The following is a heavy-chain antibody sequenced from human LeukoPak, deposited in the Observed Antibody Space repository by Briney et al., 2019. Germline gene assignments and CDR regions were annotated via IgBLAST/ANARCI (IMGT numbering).Heavy chain of an antibody. CDR2: LSYSGGGT. CDR3: AKAYLYYYDSSGPPSDAFDI. V-gene: IGHV3-23*01. D-gene: IGHD3-22*01. CDR1: GFTFSNYA. Sequence: GGSLRLSCEASGFTFSNYAMGWVRQAPGKGLKWVSALSYSGGGTYYADSVKGRFPISRDNSKNALYLQMNSLRAEDTAVYYCAKAYLYYYDSSGPPSDAFDIWGQGTMVTVSS. J-gene: IGHJ3*02.